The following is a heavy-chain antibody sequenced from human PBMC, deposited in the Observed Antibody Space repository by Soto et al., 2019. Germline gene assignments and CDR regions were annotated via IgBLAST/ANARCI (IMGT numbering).Heavy chain of an antibody. D-gene: IGHD3-22*01. Sequence: GGSLRLSCTASGFTFSNYAMHWVRQAPGKGLEWVALISYSGRNKYYTDSVKGRFTISRDNIENKMYLQMDSLGPEDTAIYYCARTPETGGYYYYFDYWGQGTLVTVSS. J-gene: IGHJ4*02. V-gene: IGHV3-30*04. CDR3: ARTPETGGYYYYFDY. CDR2: ISYSGRNK. CDR1: GFTFSNYA.